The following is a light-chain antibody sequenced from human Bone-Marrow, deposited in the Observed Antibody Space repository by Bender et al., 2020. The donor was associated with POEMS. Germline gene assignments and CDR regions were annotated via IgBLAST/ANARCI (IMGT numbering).Light chain of an antibody. V-gene: IGLV4-69*02. CDR1: SELSDYA. CDR3: ETWDSNVHGV. CDR2: LNVDGGH. Sequence: QLLLTQSPSASASLGATVKLTCTLSSELSDYAIAWHQQRPEKGPRFLMKLNVDGGHIKGDGLPDRFSGSSSGADRYLTISNLQFEDEADYYCETWDSNVHGVFGGGTKLTVL. J-gene: IGLJ3*02.